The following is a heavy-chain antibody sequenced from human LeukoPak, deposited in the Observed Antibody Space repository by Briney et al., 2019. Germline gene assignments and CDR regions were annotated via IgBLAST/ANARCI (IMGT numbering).Heavy chain of an antibody. J-gene: IGHJ4*02. D-gene: IGHD6-13*01. V-gene: IGHV7-4-1*02. CDR1: GYTFTTYA. CDR2: INTNTGNP. CDR3: AKEGQYSSSWYLGY. Sequence: GASVKVSCKASGYTFTTYAMNWVRQAPGQGLEWMGWINTNTGNPTYARGFTGRFVFSLDTSVSTAYLQISSLKAEDTAVYYCAKEGQYSSSWYLGYWGQGTLVTVSS.